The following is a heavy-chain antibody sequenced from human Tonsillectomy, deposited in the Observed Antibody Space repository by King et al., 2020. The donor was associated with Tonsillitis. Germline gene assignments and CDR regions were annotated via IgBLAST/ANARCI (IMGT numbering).Heavy chain of an antibody. D-gene: IGHD3-22*01. J-gene: IGHJ4*02. V-gene: IGHV1-18*01. Sequence: VQLVQSGAEVKKPGASVKVSCKASGYTFANNAISWVRQAPGQGLEWMGWISAYNANTNYAQKLQGRVTMTTDTSTSTAYMELRSLRSDDTAVYYCARGGIGWLKTNYFDYWGQGTQVTVSS. CDR1: GYTFANNA. CDR2: ISAYNANT. CDR3: ARGGIGWLKTNYFDY.